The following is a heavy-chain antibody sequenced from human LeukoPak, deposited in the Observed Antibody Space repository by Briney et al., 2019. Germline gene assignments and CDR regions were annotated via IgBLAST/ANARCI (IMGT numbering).Heavy chain of an antibody. CDR2: ISGGGDAT. CDR1: GFTFSIYA. D-gene: IGHD3-10*01. V-gene: IGHV3-23*01. J-gene: IGHJ4*02. Sequence: GGSLRLSCAASGFTFSIYAMSWVRQAPGKGLEWVSTISGGGDATYYAGAVKGRFTISIDNSMTTLYLQMNSLRVEDTAVYYCARDSSMLRGPLVIYYFDFWGQGTLVTVSS. CDR3: ARDSSMLRGPLVIYYFDF.